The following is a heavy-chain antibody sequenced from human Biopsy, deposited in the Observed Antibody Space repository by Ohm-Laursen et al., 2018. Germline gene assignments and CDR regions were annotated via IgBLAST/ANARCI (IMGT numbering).Heavy chain of an antibody. CDR3: ARLPHGDYRYNFDY. V-gene: IGHV4-61*01. D-gene: IGHD4-17*01. CDR1: GDSVSSGSFY. J-gene: IGHJ4*02. Sequence: SDTLSLTCTVSGDSVSSGSFYWTWIRQPPGQGLEYIGYIYDRGSTANHNPSLESRVTMSVDMPKNQFSLKLSSVTATDTAVYYCARLPHGDYRYNFDYWGQGTLVTVSS. CDR2: IYDRGSTA.